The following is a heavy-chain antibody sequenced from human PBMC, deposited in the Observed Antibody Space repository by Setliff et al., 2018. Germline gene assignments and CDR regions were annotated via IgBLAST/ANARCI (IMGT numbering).Heavy chain of an antibody. J-gene: IGHJ3*02. CDR2: IYRSGST. V-gene: IGHV4-61*09. D-gene: IGHD3-10*01. CDR3: ARDYYGSGNDAFDI. CDR1: GGSISSGSYY. Sequence: SETLSLTCAVSGGSISSGSYYWSWIRQPAGKGLEWIGHIYRSGSTNYNPSLKSRVTISVDTSKNQFSLELTSVTAADTAVYYCARDYYGSGNDAFDIWGQGTMVTVSS.